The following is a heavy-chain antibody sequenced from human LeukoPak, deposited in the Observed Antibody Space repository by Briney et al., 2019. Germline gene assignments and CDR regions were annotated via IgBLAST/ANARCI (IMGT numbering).Heavy chain of an antibody. Sequence: GASVKVSCKASGGTFSSYAISWVRQAPGQGLEWMGGIIPIFGTANYAQKFQGRVTITADKSTSTAYMELSSLRSEDTAVYYCARRFGRDIAAAGYNWFDPWGQGTLVTVSS. J-gene: IGHJ5*02. D-gene: IGHD6-13*01. V-gene: IGHV1-69*06. CDR3: ARRFGRDIAAAGYNWFDP. CDR1: GGTFSSYA. CDR2: IIPIFGTA.